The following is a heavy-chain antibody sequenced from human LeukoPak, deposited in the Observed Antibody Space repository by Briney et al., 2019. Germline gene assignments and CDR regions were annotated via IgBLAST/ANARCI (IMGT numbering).Heavy chain of an antibody. CDR1: GFTFSSYS. J-gene: IGHJ5*02. V-gene: IGHV3-48*04. D-gene: IGHD6-13*01. CDR2: TSSSSSTI. Sequence: GGSLRLSCAASGFTFSSYSMNWVRQAPGTGLEWVSYTSSSSSTIYYADSVKGRFTISRDNAKNSLYLQMNSLRAEDTAVYYCARDESGYSSSWYPWGQGTLVTVSS. CDR3: ARDESGYSSSWYP.